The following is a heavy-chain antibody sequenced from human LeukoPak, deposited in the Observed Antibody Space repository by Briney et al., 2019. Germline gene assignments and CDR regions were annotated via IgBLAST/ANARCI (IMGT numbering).Heavy chain of an antibody. J-gene: IGHJ4*02. CDR1: GFTFSSYG. CDR3: AKEKGLAMVNRGFDY. D-gene: IGHD5-18*01. V-gene: IGHV3-30*02. Sequence: QPGGSLRLSCAASGFTFSSYGMHWVRQAPGKGLEWVAFIRYDGSNKYYADSVKGRFTISRDNSKNTLYLQMNSLRAEDTAVYYCAKEKGLAMVNRGFDYWGQGTLVTVSS. CDR2: IRYDGSNK.